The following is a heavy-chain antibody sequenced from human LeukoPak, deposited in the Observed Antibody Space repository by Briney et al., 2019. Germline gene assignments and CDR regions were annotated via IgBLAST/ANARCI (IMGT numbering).Heavy chain of an antibody. D-gene: IGHD2-21*01. J-gene: IGHJ3*01. CDR1: RYTFTDFY. CDR3: AREAGDNAYDV. CDR2: INPKGGGT. Sequence: GASVKVSCKASRYTFTDFYMHFLRQAPGQGLEWMGWINPKGGGTRYAQRFQGRVTMTRDTSITTSYMEVSRLIYDDTAVYYCAREAGDNAYDVWGQGTMVTVSS. V-gene: IGHV1-2*02.